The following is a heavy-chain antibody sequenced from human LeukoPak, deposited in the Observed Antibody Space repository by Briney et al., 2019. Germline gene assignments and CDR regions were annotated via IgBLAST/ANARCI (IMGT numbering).Heavy chain of an antibody. CDR3: ASLRYYGSAD. J-gene: IGHJ4*02. Sequence: SETLSLTCTVSGGSITTVTYYWGWIRQPPGTGLEWIGSIYYSGPTNNTASLEGRVTISVDTSKNQYSLRLTSVTAADTAVYSSASLRYYGSADWGQGTLVIVSS. D-gene: IGHD3-10*01. V-gene: IGHV4-39*01. CDR2: IYYSGPT. CDR1: GGSITTVTYY.